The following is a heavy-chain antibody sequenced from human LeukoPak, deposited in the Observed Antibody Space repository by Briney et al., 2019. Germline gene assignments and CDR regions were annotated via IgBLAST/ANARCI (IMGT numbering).Heavy chain of an antibody. CDR2: INHSGST. V-gene: IGHV4-34*01. D-gene: IGHD2-8*02. CDR3: VRGRGSMGNTRRKGVVRRPYWFDY. Sequence: SETLSLTRAHYRGSLSAYYWCWIRQHPRKGQESGGEINHSGSTNYNPPLPSRVTLSLDTSKNQFSLNLSSATAAASAGYACVRGRGSMGNTRRKGVVRRPYWFDYLGEGALVGDSS. CDR1: RGSLSAYY. J-gene: IGHJ4*02.